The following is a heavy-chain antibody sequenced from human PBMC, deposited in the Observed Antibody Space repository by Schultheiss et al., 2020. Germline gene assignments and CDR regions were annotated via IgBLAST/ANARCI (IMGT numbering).Heavy chain of an antibody. CDR3: AKDRHSGYDANWFDP. CDR2: IWYDGSNK. Sequence: GESLKISCAASGFTFSSYGMHWVRQAPGKGLEWVAVIWYDGSNKYYADSVKGRFTISRDNSKNTLYLQMNSLRAEDTAVYYCAKDRHSGYDANWFDPWGQGTLVTVSS. V-gene: IGHV3-30*02. CDR1: GFTFSSYG. D-gene: IGHD5-12*01. J-gene: IGHJ5*02.